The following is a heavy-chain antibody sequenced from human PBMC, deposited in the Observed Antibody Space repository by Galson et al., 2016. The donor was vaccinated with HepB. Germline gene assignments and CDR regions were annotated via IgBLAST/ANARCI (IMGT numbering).Heavy chain of an antibody. CDR1: GFTFRSYG. J-gene: IGHJ4*02. D-gene: IGHD3-10*01. V-gene: IGHV3-33*08. CDR3: ARVHNYSGSGTDPED. CDR2: IWYDGSNK. Sequence: SLRLSCAASGFTFRSYGMHWVRQAPGKGLEWVAVIWYDGSNKYYADSVKGRFTVSRDNSKNTLYLQMNSLRVEDPAVYYCARVHNYSGSGTDPEDWGQGTLVTVSS.